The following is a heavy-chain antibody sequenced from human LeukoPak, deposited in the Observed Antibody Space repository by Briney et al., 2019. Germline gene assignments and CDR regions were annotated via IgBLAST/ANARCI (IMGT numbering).Heavy chain of an antibody. CDR3: AKQYC. CDR2: ISYDGSNK. Sequence: GRSLRLSCSASGFTFSSYGMHWVRQAPGKGLGWGAVISYDGSNKYYADSVKGRFTISRDKSKNTLYLQMNGLRAEDRAVYYCAKQYCWGQGTLVTVSS. V-gene: IGHV3-30*18. J-gene: IGHJ4*02. CDR1: GFTFSSYG.